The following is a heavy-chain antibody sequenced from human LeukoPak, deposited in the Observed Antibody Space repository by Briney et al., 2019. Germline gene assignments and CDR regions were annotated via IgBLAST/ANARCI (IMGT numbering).Heavy chain of an antibody. Sequence: ASVKVSCKASGYTLTGYYMHWVRQAPGQGLEWLGWINPNSGGTNYPQNFQGRVIMTSDTSITTVYMELSRLRSDDTAVYYCARVSGAYASTFDYWGQGTLVTVSS. J-gene: IGHJ4*02. D-gene: IGHD4-17*01. CDR3: ARVSGAYASTFDY. V-gene: IGHV1-2*02. CDR2: INPNSGGT. CDR1: GYTLTGYY.